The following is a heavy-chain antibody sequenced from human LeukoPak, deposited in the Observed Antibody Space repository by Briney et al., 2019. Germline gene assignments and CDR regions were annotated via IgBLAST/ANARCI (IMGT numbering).Heavy chain of an antibody. J-gene: IGHJ6*03. Sequence: PSETLSLTCAVYGGSFSDYYWTWLRQTPGKGLEWIGVMSPSGSSNYNPSLKSRVTISVDTSKNQFSLKLRSVTAADTAVYYCARGRQDVNMILVVMAGVSYYLDVWSKGTTVTVS. V-gene: IGHV4-34*01. CDR3: ARGRQDVNMILVVMAGVSYYLDV. CDR1: GGSFSDYY. CDR2: MSPSGSS. D-gene: IGHD3-22*01.